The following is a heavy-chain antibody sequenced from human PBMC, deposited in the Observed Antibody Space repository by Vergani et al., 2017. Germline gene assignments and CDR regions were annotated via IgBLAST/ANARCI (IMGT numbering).Heavy chain of an antibody. J-gene: IGHJ3*01. CDR1: GYSISRGSY. D-gene: IGHD6-13*01. CDR2: IFHSGST. CDR3: ARDRGTIAGAYDAFDF. Sequence: QVQLQESGPGLVKPSETLSLTCAVSGYSISRGSYWAWIRQPPGKGLEWIGSIFHSGSTHYNPSLESRVTISVDTSKNQFSLKLNSVTAADTAVYYCARDRGTIAGAYDAFDFWGLGTMVIVSS. V-gene: IGHV4-38-2*02.